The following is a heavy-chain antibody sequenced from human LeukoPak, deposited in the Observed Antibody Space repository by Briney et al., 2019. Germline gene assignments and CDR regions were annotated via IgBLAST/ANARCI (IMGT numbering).Heavy chain of an antibody. CDR2: IGASGEST. D-gene: IGHD5-24*01. V-gene: IGHV3-23*01. J-gene: IGHJ3*01. CDR1: GFTFSVAA. CDR3: AKDIQLST. Sequence: GGSLRLSCAACGFTFSVAAMTWVRQGPGKGLEWVSLIGASGESTYYADSVKGRFTISRDNSKNTLSLQMNSLRVEDTAMYFCAKDIQLSTWGLGTMVTVSS.